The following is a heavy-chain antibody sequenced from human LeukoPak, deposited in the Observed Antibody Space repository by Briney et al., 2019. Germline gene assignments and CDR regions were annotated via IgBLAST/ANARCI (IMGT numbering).Heavy chain of an antibody. CDR3: ARGLSGFWNNYDDY. D-gene: IGHD3-3*01. CDR2: IYTSGNT. Sequence: SETLSLTCTVSGGSISSGSYYWSWIRQPAGKGLEWIGRIYTSGNTNYNPSLKSRVIISVDTSKNQFSLKLSSVTAADTAVYYCARGLSGFWNNYDDYWGQGTLVAVSS. J-gene: IGHJ4*02. V-gene: IGHV4-61*02. CDR1: GGSISSGSYY.